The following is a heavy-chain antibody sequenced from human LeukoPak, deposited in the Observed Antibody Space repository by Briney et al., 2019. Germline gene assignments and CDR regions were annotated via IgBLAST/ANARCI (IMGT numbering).Heavy chain of an antibody. CDR2: ISGDSTYI. Sequence: GGSLRLSCAASGFTFSSYSMSWVRQAPGKGLEWVSSISGDSTYIYNAGSVKGRFTISRDNAQASLYLQMISLRADDTAVYYCARVSGRRERQSDLDYWGQGTLVIVSS. D-gene: IGHD1-1*01. V-gene: IGHV3-21*01. J-gene: IGHJ4*02. CDR3: ARVSGRRERQSDLDY. CDR1: GFTFSSYS.